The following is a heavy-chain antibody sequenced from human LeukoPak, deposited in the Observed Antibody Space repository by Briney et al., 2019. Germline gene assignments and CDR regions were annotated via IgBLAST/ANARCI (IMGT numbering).Heavy chain of an antibody. Sequence: ASVKVSCKASGYTFTGYYMHWVRQAPGQGLEWMGWINPNRGGTNYAQKFQGRVTMTRDTSISTAYMELSRLRSDDTAVYYCARGVGSSWPWWGYYFDYWGQGTLVTVSS. J-gene: IGHJ4*02. CDR2: INPNRGGT. V-gene: IGHV1-2*02. CDR3: ARGVGSSWPWWGYYFDY. D-gene: IGHD6-13*01. CDR1: GYTFTGYY.